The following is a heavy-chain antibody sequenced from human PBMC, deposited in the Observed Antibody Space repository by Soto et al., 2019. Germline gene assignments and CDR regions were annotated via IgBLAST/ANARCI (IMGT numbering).Heavy chain of an antibody. V-gene: IGHV1-8*01. CDR2: MNPNSGNT. J-gene: IGHJ6*02. CDR1: GYTFTSYD. CDR3: ARVLRFLEWTHYGMDV. Sequence: ASVKVSCKASGYTFTSYDINWVRQATGQGLEWMGWMNPNSGNTGYAQKFQGRVTMTRNTSISTAYMELSSLRSEDTAVYYCARVLRFLEWTHYGMDVWGQGTTVTVSS. D-gene: IGHD3-3*01.